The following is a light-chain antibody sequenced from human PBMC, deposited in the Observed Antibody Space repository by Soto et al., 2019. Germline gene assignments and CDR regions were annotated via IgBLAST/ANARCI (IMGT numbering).Light chain of an antibody. V-gene: IGKV1-33*01. Sequence: IQMTQSPSSLSASVGNRVTISCGANQDIEKYLNWYQQKPGKAPKLLMFAAANLERGVPSRFSGSGSGTDFTLTISSLKTEDIANYYCQQYENAPHTFGGGTKVDIK. CDR3: QQYENAPHT. CDR2: AAA. J-gene: IGKJ4*01. CDR1: QDIEKY.